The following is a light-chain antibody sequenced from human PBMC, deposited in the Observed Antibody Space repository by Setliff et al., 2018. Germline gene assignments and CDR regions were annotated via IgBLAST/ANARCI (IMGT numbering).Light chain of an antibody. CDR2: DVS. CDR3: CSYAGSYTYV. J-gene: IGLJ1*01. V-gene: IGLV2-11*01. Sequence: QSALAQPRSVSGSPGQSVTISCTGTSSDVGGYNYVSWYQQPPGKAPKLMIYDVSKRPSGVPDRFSGSKSGNTASLTISGLQAEDEADYYCCSYAGSYTYVFGTGTKGTVL. CDR1: SSDVGGYNY.